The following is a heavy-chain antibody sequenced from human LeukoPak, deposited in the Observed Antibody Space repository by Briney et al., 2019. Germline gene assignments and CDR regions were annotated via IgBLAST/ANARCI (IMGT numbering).Heavy chain of an antibody. D-gene: IGHD3-3*01. CDR1: GFTVSNNY. V-gene: IGHV3-66*04. J-gene: IGHJ6*02. Sequence: GGSLRLSCAASGFTVSNNYMTWVRQAPGKGLEWVSVIYSGNRTKYADSVKGRFIISRDNTKKTLLFQMNSLRDEDTAVYYCARLTSGNGLDVWGQGTTVTVS. CDR2: IYSGNRT. CDR3: ARLTSGNGLDV.